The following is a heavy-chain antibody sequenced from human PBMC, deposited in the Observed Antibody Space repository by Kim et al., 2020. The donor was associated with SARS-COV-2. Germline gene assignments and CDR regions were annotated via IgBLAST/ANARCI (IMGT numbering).Heavy chain of an antibody. CDR3: AREGATITQEVYFDY. D-gene: IGHD5-12*01. Sequence: ASVKVSCKASGYTFTGYYMHWVRQAPGQGLEWMGWINPNSGGTNYAQKFQGRVTMTRDTSISTAYMELSRLRSDDTAVYYCAREGATITQEVYFDYWGQGTLVTVSS. J-gene: IGHJ4*02. V-gene: IGHV1-2*02. CDR1: GYTFTGYY. CDR2: INPNSGGT.